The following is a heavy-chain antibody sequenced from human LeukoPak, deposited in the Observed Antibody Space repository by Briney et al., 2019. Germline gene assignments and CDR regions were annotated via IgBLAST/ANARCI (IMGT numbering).Heavy chain of an antibody. CDR2: IYHSGST. J-gene: IGHJ4*02. V-gene: IGHV4-4*02. CDR3: ARVSSGATTVDY. Sequence: SETLSLTCAVSGASIASHSWWSWVRQPPGKGLEWIGEIYHSGSTNYNPSLKSRVTISVDKSKNQFSLKLSSVTAADTAVYYCARVSSGATTVDYWGQGTLVTVSS. D-gene: IGHD1-26*01. CDR1: GASIASHSW.